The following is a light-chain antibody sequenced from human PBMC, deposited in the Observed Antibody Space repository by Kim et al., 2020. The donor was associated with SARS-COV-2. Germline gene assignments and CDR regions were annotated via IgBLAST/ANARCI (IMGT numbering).Light chain of an antibody. CDR2: VNNDGTH. CDR3: QTWGTGIQV. V-gene: IGLV4-69*01. Sequence: QLVLTQSPSASASLGASVKLTCTLDSGHSRYPVAWHQQQPEKGPRFLMRVNNDGTHIKGDGIPDRFSASTSGSEHYLTISSLQSDDEADYYCQTWGTGIQVFGGGTQLTVL. CDR1: SGHSRYP. J-gene: IGLJ3*02.